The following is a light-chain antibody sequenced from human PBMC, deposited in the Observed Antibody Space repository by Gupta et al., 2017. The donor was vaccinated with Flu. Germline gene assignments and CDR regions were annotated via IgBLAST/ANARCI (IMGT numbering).Light chain of an antibody. CDR1: SSDVGGYNY. Sequence: QSALTQPASVSGSPAQSITISCTGTSSDVGGYNYVSWYQQHPGKAHKLMIYEVSKRPSGVSNRFSGSKSGNTASLTISGLQAEDEDDYYCSSYTSSSTRVFGTGTKVTVL. CDR2: EVS. J-gene: IGLJ1*01. CDR3: SSYTSSSTRV. V-gene: IGLV2-14*01.